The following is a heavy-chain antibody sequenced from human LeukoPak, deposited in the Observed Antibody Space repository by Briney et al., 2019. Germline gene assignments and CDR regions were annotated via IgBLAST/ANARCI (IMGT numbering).Heavy chain of an antibody. CDR2: IWYDGSNK. D-gene: IGHD2-15*01. CDR1: GFTFSSYG. V-gene: IGHV3-33*01. Sequence: GGSLRLSCAASGFTFSSYGMHWVRQAPGKGLEWVAVIWYDGSNKYYADSVKGRFTISRDNSKNTLYLQMNSLRAEDTAVYYCASTFTVAAGWFDPWGQGTLVTVSS. J-gene: IGHJ5*02. CDR3: ASTFTVAAGWFDP.